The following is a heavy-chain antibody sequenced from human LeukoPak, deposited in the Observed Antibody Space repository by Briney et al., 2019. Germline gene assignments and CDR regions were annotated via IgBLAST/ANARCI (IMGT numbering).Heavy chain of an antibody. Sequence: ASVKVSCKASGYTFTGYYMHWVRQAPGQGLEWMGWINPNSGGTNYAQKFQGWVTMTRDTSISTAYMELSRLRSDDTAVYYCAGRLGYCSSTTCPSPWGQGTMVTVSS. J-gene: IGHJ3*01. CDR2: INPNSGGT. CDR3: AGRLGYCSSTTCPSP. CDR1: GYTFTGYY. D-gene: IGHD2-2*01. V-gene: IGHV1-2*04.